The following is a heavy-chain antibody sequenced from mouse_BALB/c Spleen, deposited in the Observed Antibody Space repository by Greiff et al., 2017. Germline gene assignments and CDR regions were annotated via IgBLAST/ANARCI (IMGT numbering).Heavy chain of an antibody. V-gene: IGHV1S41*01. Sequence: DLVKPGASVKLSCKASGYTFTSYWINWIKQRPGQGLEWIGRIAPGSGSTYYNEMFKGKATLTVDTSSSTAYIQLSSLSSEDSAVYFCAREGGSGAWFAYWGQGTLVTVSA. CDR1: GYTFTSYW. D-gene: IGHD1-1*01. CDR2: IAPGSGST. J-gene: IGHJ3*01. CDR3: AREGGSGAWFAY.